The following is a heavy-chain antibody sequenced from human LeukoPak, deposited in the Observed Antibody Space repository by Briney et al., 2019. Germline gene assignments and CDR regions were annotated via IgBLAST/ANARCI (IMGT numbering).Heavy chain of an antibody. V-gene: IGHV3-30*18. Sequence: GRSLRLSCAASGFTFSSYGMHWVRQAPGKGLEWVAVISYDGSNKYYADSVKGRFTISRDNSKNTLYLQMNSLRAEDTAVHYCAKDRAGIAVAGFDYWGQGTLVTVSS. CDR3: AKDRAGIAVAGFDY. CDR2: ISYDGSNK. J-gene: IGHJ4*02. CDR1: GFTFSSYG. D-gene: IGHD6-19*01.